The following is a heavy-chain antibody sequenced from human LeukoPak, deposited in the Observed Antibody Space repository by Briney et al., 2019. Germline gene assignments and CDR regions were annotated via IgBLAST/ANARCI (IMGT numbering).Heavy chain of an antibody. CDR3: ATETNGRHYDY. J-gene: IGHJ4*02. CDR1: GLTFSTSG. CDR2: IGPTGFDR. V-gene: IGHV3-21*06. Sequence: PGGSLRLSCTTSGLTFSTSGFNWVRQAPGKGLEWVASIGPTGFDRYHADSIKGRFTISRDNANNFLYLQMDSLRAEDTAVYYCATETNGRHYDYWSQGTLLTVSS. D-gene: IGHD1-14*01.